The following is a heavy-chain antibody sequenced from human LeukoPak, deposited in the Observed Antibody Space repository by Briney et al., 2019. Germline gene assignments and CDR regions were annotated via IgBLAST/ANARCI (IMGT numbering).Heavy chain of an antibody. J-gene: IGHJ4*02. CDR2: IYHSGST. CDR3: ARANYDSSGYYGNYFDY. V-gene: IGHV4-30-2*01. Sequence: SETLSLTCAVSGGSISSGGYSWSWIRQPPGKGLEWIGYIYHSGSTYYNPSLKSRVTISVDRSKNQFSLKLSSVTAADTAVYYCARANYDSSGYYGNYFDYWGQGTLVTVSS. D-gene: IGHD3-22*01. CDR1: GGSISSGGYS.